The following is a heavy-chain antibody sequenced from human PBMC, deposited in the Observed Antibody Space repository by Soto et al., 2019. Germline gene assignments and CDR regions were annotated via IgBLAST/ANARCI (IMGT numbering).Heavy chain of an antibody. CDR2: IYYSGST. CDR1: GGTISSSSYY. J-gene: IGHJ5*02. Sequence: SETLSLTCTVSGGTISSSSYYWGWIRQPPGKGLEWIGSIYYSGSTYYNPSLKSRVTISVDTSKNQFSLKLSSVTAADTAVYNCARQTYYDILTGYYGLNWFDPWGQGTLVTVSS. CDR3: ARQTYYDILTGYYGLNWFDP. D-gene: IGHD3-9*01. V-gene: IGHV4-39*01.